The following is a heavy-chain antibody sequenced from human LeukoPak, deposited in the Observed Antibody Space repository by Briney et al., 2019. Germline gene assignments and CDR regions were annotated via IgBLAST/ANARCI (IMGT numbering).Heavy chain of an antibody. CDR3: TRGLPYYYDSSGYPLDAFDI. V-gene: IGHV3-73*01. D-gene: IGHD3-22*01. CDR1: GFTFSGSA. CDR2: IRSKANGYAT. Sequence: GGSLRLSCVPSGFTFSGSAMHWVRQAPRKGLGWVGRIRSKANGYATAYAASMEGRFTNSREDSKNTAYLQMNSLKTEDTAVYYCTRGLPYYYDSSGYPLDAFDIWGQGTMVTVSS. J-gene: IGHJ3*02.